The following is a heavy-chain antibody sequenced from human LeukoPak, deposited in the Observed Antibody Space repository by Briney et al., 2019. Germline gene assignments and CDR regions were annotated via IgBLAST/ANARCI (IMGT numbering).Heavy chain of an antibody. CDR3: ARVGGSSSKSYYYGMDV. D-gene: IGHD6-13*01. CDR1: GYTFTSYY. Sequence: ASVKVSCKASGYTFTSYYMHWVRQAPGQGLEWMGIINPSGGSTSYAQKFQGRVTMTRDTSTSTVYMELSSLRSEDTAVYYCARVGGSSSKSYYYGMDVWGQGTTVTVSS. J-gene: IGHJ6*02. V-gene: IGHV1-46*01. CDR2: INPSGGST.